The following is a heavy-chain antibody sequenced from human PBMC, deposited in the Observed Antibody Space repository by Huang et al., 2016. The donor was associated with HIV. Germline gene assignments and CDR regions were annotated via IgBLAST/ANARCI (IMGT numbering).Heavy chain of an antibody. CDR1: GYTFTNYY. D-gene: IGHD3-3*01. J-gene: IGHJ4*02. CDR2: IDPSGGST. CDR3: ASPFSFGVALFY. Sequence: QVQLVQSGAEVKKPGASVKVSCKASGYTFTNYYMHWVRQAPGQGLEWRGIIDPSGGSTTYAQKFQGRVTMTRDTSARTFYLELRSLRSEDTAIYYCASPFSFGVALFYWGQGTLVTVSS. V-gene: IGHV1-46*01.